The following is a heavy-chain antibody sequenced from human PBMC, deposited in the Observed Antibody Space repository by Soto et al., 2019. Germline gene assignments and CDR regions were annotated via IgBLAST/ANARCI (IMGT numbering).Heavy chain of an antibody. V-gene: IGHV3-11*01. CDR1: GFTFSDYY. CDR3: ARVVGSGSYYTTRYYGMDV. CDR2: ISSSGSTI. J-gene: IGHJ6*02. D-gene: IGHD3-10*01. Sequence: GGSLRLSCAASGFTFSDYYMSWIRQAPGKGLEWVSYISSSGSTIYYADSVKGRFTISGDNAKNSLYLQMNSLRAEDTAVYYCARVVGSGSYYTTRYYGMDVWGQGTTVTVSS.